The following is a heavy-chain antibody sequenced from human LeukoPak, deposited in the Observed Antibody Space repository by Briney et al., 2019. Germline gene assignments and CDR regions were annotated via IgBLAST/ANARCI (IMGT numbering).Heavy chain of an antibody. CDR3: TSSAAGQRGGY. CDR1: GFTLSGSA. D-gene: IGHD6-13*01. V-gene: IGHV3-73*01. J-gene: IGHJ4*02. CDR2: IRSKANSYAT. Sequence: GVSLRLSCAASGFTLSGSAMHWVSQASGKGLEWVGRIRSKANSYATAYAASVKGRFTISRDDSKNTAYLQMNSLKTEDTAVYYCTSSAAGQRGGYWGQGTLVTVSS.